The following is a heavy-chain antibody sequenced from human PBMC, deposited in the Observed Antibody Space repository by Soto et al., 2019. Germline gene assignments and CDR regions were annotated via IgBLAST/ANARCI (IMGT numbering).Heavy chain of an antibody. CDR1: GFTFSSYD. CDR2: IGTAGDT. Sequence: PGGSLRLSCAASGFTFSSYDMHWVRQATGKGLEWVSAIGTAGDTHYPGSVKGRFTISRDNAKASLYLQMNSLRSEDTAVYFCARAAVLFSRLDYWGQGALVTVSS. J-gene: IGHJ4*02. D-gene: IGHD6-25*01. V-gene: IGHV3-13*01. CDR3: ARAAVLFSRLDY.